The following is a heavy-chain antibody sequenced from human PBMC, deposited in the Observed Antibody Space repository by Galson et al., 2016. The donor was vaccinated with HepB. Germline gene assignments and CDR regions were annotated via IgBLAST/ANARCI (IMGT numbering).Heavy chain of an antibody. V-gene: IGHV4-39*01. J-gene: IGHJ6*03. CDR2: MYHTEDT. D-gene: IGHD6-19*01. CDR3: ATGIVVAGKDYYYYMAV. CDR1: GASISDTEYY. Sequence: SETLSLTCTVSGASISDTEYYWGWIRQPPGRGLEWVGSMYHTEDTYYNPSLKSRVTISVDTSKNQFSLRRNSVTAADTGVYYCATGIVVAGKDYYYYMAVWGKGTTVTVSS.